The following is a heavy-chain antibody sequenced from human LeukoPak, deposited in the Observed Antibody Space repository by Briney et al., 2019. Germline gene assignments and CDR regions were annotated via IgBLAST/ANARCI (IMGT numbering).Heavy chain of an antibody. J-gene: IGHJ5*02. CDR1: DGSVPSYY. Sequence: SETLSLTCTVSDGSVPSYYWGWIRQPPGKGLEWIGSIYYSGSTYYNPSLKSRVTISVDTSKNQFSLKLSSVTAADTAVYYCAGGGIAVAGPFDWFDPWGQGTLVTVSS. V-gene: IGHV4-39*01. CDR2: IYYSGST. D-gene: IGHD6-19*01. CDR3: AGGGIAVAGPFDWFDP.